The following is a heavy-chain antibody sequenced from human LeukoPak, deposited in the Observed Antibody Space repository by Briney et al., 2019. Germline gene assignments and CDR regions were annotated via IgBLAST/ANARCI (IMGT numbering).Heavy chain of an antibody. D-gene: IGHD5-24*01. CDR2: ISSSSSYI. CDR1: GFTFSSYS. V-gene: IGHV3-21*01. J-gene: IGHJ4*02. Sequence: GGSLRLSCAASGFTFSSYSMNWVRQAPGKGLEWVSSISSSSSYIYYADSVKGRFTISRDNAKNSLYLQMNSLRAEDTAVYYCARERWVVPSPYIDYWGQGTLVTVSS. CDR3: ARERWVVPSPYIDY.